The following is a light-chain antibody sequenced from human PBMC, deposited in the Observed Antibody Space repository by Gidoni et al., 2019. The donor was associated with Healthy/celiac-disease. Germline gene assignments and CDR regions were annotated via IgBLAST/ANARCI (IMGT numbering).Light chain of an antibody. CDR3: QQYNNWPPRHT. J-gene: IGKJ2*01. V-gene: IGKV3-15*01. Sequence: EIVMTQSPATLSVSPGERATLSCRASQSVSSNLAWYQQKPGQAPRLLIYGASTRATGIPARFSGSGSGTEFTLTISSLQSEDFAVYYCQQYNNWPPRHTFXQXTKLEIK. CDR2: GAS. CDR1: QSVSSN.